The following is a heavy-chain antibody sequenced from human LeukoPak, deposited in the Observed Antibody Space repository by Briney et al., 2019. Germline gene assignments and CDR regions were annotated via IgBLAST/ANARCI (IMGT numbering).Heavy chain of an antibody. CDR1: GFTFSIYS. V-gene: IGHV3-21*01. D-gene: IGHD5-18*01. J-gene: IGHJ6*03. Sequence: GGSLRLSCAASGFTFSIYSMNWVPQAPGEGLEWVSSITSSRSYIYYAHSVKGRFSISRDNAKNSLYLQMNTLRAEETAVYYCARDGDTGMVGGYYYYMDVWGKGTTVTVSS. CDR3: ARDGDTGMVGGYYYYMDV. CDR2: ITSSRSYI.